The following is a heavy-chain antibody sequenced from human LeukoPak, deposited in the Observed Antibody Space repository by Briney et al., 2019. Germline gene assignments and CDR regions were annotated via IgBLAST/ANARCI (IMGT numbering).Heavy chain of an antibody. Sequence: PSETLSLTCTVSGGSISNNGFSWGWIRQPPGEGLEWNGTISYSGRTYKNPSLKSRITLSVETSKNQFSLNLTSVTAADTAIYFCASEYSSSSGDDYWGQGLLITVSS. D-gene: IGHD6-6*01. CDR1: GGSISNNGFS. J-gene: IGHJ4*02. V-gene: IGHV4-39*02. CDR3: ASEYSSSSGDDY. CDR2: ISYSGRT.